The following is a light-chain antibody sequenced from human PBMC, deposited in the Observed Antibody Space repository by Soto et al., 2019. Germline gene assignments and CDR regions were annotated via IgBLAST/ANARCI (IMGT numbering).Light chain of an antibody. CDR3: QQYGSSRT. J-gene: IGKJ1*01. Sequence: EVVLTQSPATLSLSTGERATLSCRASQSVSTYLAWYQQKPGQAPRLLIYDASSRATGIPDRFSGSGSGTDFTLTISSLEPEDFAVYYCQQYGSSRTFGQGTKVDIK. CDR2: DAS. CDR1: QSVSTY. V-gene: IGKV3-11*01.